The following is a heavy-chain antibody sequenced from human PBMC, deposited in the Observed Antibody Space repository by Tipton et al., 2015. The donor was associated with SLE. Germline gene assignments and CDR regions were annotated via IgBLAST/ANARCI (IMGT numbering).Heavy chain of an antibody. CDR2: ANWNGATV. V-gene: IGHV3-9*01. D-gene: IGHD1-26*01. CDR1: GFTFADFA. J-gene: IGHJ4*02. Sequence: QLVQSGGGLVQPGRSLRLSCTASGFTFADFAMHWVRQTPGKGLEWVSSANWNGATVGYADSVKGRFTISRDNAKNSLYLQMNSLRAEDTAFYYCVKDEGGTFWYFDNWGQGTQVTVSS. CDR3: VKDEGGTFWYFDN.